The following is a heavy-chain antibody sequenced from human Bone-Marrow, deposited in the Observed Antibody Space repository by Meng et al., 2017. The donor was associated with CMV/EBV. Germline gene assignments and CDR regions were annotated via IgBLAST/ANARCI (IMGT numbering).Heavy chain of an antibody. D-gene: IGHD6-6*01. V-gene: IGHV3-33*08. CDR1: GFTVSSNY. CDR2: IWYDGSNK. CDR3: ARVLQIIMAARHGWFDP. Sequence: GESLKISCAASGFTVSSNYMSWVRQAPGKGLEWVAVIWYDGSNKYYADSVKGRFTISRDNAKNSLYLQMNSLRAEDTAVYYCARVLQIIMAARHGWFDPWGQGTLVTVSS. J-gene: IGHJ5*02.